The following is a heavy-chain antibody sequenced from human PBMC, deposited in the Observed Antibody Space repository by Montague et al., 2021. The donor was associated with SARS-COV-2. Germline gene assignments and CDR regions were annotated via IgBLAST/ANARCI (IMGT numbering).Heavy chain of an antibody. CDR2: LSSSGST. D-gene: IGHD6-19*01. J-gene: IGHJ4*02. V-gene: IGHV4-39*02. Sequence: SETRSLTCIVSGDSIDRDTYYWGWIRQSPGKGLEWIGSLSSSGSTYYNPSLRSRVTISMDTSKNHFSLKVNSVTATDTAVYFCARPGSGSGWFYFDDWGQGTLVSVSS. CDR1: GDSIDRDTYY. CDR3: ARPGSGSGWFYFDD.